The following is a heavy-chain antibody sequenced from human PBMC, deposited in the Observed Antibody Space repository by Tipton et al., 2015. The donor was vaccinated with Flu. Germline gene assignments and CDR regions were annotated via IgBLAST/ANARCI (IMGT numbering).Heavy chain of an antibody. CDR3: ARVTLGGIAAAEVDY. V-gene: IGHV4-34*01. CDR1: GGSFSGYY. D-gene: IGHD6-13*01. J-gene: IGHJ4*02. Sequence: TLSLTCAVYGGSFSGYYWSWIRQPPGKGLEWIGEINHSGSTNYNPSLKSRVTISVDTSKNQFSLKLSSVTAADTAVYYCARVTLGGIAAAEVDYWGQGTLVTVSS. CDR2: INHSGST.